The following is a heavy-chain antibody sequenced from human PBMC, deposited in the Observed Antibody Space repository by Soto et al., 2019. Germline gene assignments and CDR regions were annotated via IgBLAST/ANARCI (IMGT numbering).Heavy chain of an antibody. D-gene: IGHD6-19*01. Sequence: EVPMLESGGGLVQPAGSLTLSCAASGSTFSSYAMSWVRQAPGKGLEWVSAISGSGGTTYYADSVKGRFTCSRDNSKNTLYLQMNSLRAEDTAVYYCAKTANGWFSAFDIWGQGTMVTVSS. CDR1: GSTFSSYA. J-gene: IGHJ3*02. CDR2: ISGSGGTT. CDR3: AKTANGWFSAFDI. V-gene: IGHV3-23*01.